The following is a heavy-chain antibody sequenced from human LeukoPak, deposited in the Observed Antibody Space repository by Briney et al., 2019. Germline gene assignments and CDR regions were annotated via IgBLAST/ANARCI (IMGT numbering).Heavy chain of an antibody. Sequence: QPGRSLRLSCAASGFTFSSYAMHWVRQAPGKGLEWVAVISYDGSNKYYADSVKGRFTISRDNSKNTLYLQMNSLRAEDTAVYYCARGLSDFDYWGLGTLVTVSS. CDR3: ARGLSDFDY. J-gene: IGHJ4*02. CDR2: ISYDGSNK. V-gene: IGHV3-30-3*01. CDR1: GFTFSSYA. D-gene: IGHD2/OR15-2a*01.